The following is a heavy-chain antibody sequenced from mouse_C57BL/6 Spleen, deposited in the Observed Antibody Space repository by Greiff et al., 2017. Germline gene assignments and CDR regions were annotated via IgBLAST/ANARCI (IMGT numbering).Heavy chain of an antibody. D-gene: IGHD2-4*01. CDR2: IWGDGST. V-gene: IGHV2-3*01. CDR1: GFSLTSYG. Sequence: VMLVESGPGLVAPSQSLSITCTVSGFSLTSYGVSWVRQPPGKGLEWLGVIWGDGSTNYHSALISRLSISQDNSKSQVFLKLNSLQTDDTATYYCAKQGYDYDVDAMDYWGQGTSVTVSS. J-gene: IGHJ4*01. CDR3: AKQGYDYDVDAMDY.